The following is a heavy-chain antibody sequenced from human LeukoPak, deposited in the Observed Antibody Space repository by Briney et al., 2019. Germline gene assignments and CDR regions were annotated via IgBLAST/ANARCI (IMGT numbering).Heavy chain of an antibody. CDR3: AREEGSGSYYYYYYYGMDV. Sequence: PGGSLRLSCAASGFTFSSYWMRWVGQAPGKGLEWVDHIKQDGSEKYYVDSVKGRFTISRDNAKNSLYLQMNSLRAEDTAVYYCAREEGSGSYYYYYYYGMDVWGQGTTVTVSS. J-gene: IGHJ6*02. D-gene: IGHD1-26*01. CDR2: IKQDGSEK. CDR1: GFTFSSYW. V-gene: IGHV3-7*01.